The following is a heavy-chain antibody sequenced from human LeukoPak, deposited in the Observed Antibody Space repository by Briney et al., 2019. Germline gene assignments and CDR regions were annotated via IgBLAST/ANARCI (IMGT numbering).Heavy chain of an antibody. Sequence: GESLKISCKSSGYTFTHDWIGWVRQMPGKGLEWMGIIYPRDSTTRYSPAFEGQVTISVDKSITTAYLQWNSLAASDTAMYYCAIFDFLFGEIDNWFDPWGQGTQVTVSS. CDR3: AIFDFLFGEIDNWFDP. J-gene: IGHJ5*02. CDR2: IYPRDSTT. D-gene: IGHD3-16*01. CDR1: GYTFTHDW. V-gene: IGHV5-51*01.